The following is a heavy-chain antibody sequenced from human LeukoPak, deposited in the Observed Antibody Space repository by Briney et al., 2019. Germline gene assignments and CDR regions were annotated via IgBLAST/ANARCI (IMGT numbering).Heavy chain of an antibody. CDR3: VKDAMRTTGWYYFDS. V-gene: IGHV3-23*01. CDR1: RFTFIYYV. J-gene: IGHJ4*02. D-gene: IGHD6-19*01. CDR2: ISDSGDST. Sequence: GGSLRLSCTAIRFTFIYYVMGWVRQAPGTGLEWVSCISDSGDSTDFADSMKGRFTISRDNSKSTLSLQMDSLRADDTAVYYCVKDAMRTTGWYYFDSCGQGVLVTVSS.